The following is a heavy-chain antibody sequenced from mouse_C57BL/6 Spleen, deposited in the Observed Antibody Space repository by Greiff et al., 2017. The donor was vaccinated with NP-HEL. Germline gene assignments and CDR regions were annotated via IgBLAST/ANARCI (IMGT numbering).Heavy chain of an antibody. CDR2: IYPGDGDT. CDR1: GYAFSSYW. V-gene: IGHV1-80*01. CDR3: ARFRTIRDYAMDY. D-gene: IGHD1-1*01. Sequence: VQLQESGAELVKPGASVKISCKASGYAFSSYWMNWVKQRPGKGLEWIGQIYPGDGDTNYNGKFKGKATLTADKSSSTAYMQLSSLTSEDSAVYFCARFRTIRDYAMDYWGQGTSVTVSS. J-gene: IGHJ4*01.